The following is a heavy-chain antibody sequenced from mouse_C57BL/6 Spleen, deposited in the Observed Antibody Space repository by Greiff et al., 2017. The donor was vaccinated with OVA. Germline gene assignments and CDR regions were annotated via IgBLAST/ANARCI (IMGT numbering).Heavy chain of an antibody. Sequence: QVQLKQPGAELVKPGASVKVSCKASGYTFTSYWMHWVKQRPGQGLEWIGRIHPSDSDTNYNQKFKVKATLTVNKSSSTAYMQLSSLTSEDSAVYCCAKGLTGTWDYWGQGTTLTVSS. J-gene: IGHJ2*01. V-gene: IGHV1-74*01. CDR2: IHPSDSDT. CDR3: AKGLTGTWDY. CDR1: GYTFTSYW. D-gene: IGHD4-1*01.